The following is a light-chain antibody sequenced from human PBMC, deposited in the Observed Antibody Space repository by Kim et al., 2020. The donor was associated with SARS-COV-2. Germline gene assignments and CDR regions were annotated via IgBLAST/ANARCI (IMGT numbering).Light chain of an antibody. CDR2: QDS. CDR3: QAWDSSVV. J-gene: IGLJ2*01. CDR1: KLGDKY. V-gene: IGLV3-1*01. Sequence: SVSPGQAASITCSGDKLGDKYACWYQQKPGQSPVLVMYQDSKRPSGIPERFSGSNSGNTATLTISGTQAMDEADYYCQAWDSSVVFGGGTQLTVL.